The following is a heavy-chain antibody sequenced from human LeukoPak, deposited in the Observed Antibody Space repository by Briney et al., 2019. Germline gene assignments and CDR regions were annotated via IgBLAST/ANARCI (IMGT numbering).Heavy chain of an antibody. Sequence: ASVKVSCKASGGTFSSYAISWVRQAPGQGLEWMGGIIPIFGTANYAQKFQGRVTITTDESTSTAYMELSSLRSEDTAVYYCARPYSSSWYENAFDIWGQGTMVTVSS. V-gene: IGHV1-69*05. J-gene: IGHJ3*02. CDR3: ARPYSSSWYENAFDI. CDR1: GGTFSSYA. CDR2: IIPIFGTA. D-gene: IGHD6-13*01.